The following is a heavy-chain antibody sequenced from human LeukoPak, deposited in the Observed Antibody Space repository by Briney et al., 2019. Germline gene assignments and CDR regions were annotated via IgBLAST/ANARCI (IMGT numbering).Heavy chain of an antibody. D-gene: IGHD4-23*01. J-gene: IGHJ4*02. CDR2: ISGSGGST. V-gene: IGHV3-23*01. Sequence: PGGSLRLSCAASGFTFSNYAMSWVRQAPGKGLEWVSSISGSGGSTYYVDSVKGRFTISRDNSKNTLHLQMNIPRAEDTAAYYCAKLGGNVAFWGQGTLVTVSS. CDR3: AKLGGNVAF. CDR1: GFTFSNYA.